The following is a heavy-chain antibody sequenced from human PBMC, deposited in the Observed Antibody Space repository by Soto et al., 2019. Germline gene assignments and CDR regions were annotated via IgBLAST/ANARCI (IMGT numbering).Heavy chain of an antibody. J-gene: IGHJ4*02. CDR1: GGSISSNKW. V-gene: IGHV4-4*02. CDR2: IYHSGST. CDR3: ARAPVGKSVDPTYYFDY. Sequence: PSETLSLTCAVSGGSISSNKWWSWVRQPPGKGLEWIGEIYHSGSTNYNPSLKSRVTISVDTSKNQFSLKLSSVTAADTAVYYCARAPVGKSVDPTYYFDYWGQGTLVTVS.